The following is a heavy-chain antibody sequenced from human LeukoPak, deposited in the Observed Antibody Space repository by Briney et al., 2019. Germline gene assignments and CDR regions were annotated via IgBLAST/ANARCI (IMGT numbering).Heavy chain of an antibody. CDR1: GFTFSSYW. J-gene: IGHJ4*02. Sequence: GGSLRLSCAASGFTFSSYWMSWVRQAPGKGLEWVANIKQDGSEKYYVDSVKGRFTISRDNAKNSLYLQMNSLRAEDTAVYYCARDSHYDYVWGSYRYFDYWGQGTLVTVSS. V-gene: IGHV3-7*01. CDR2: IKQDGSEK. CDR3: ARDSHYDYVWGSYRYFDY. D-gene: IGHD3-16*02.